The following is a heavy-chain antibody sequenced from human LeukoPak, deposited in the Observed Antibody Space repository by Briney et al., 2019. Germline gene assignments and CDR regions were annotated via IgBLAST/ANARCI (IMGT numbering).Heavy chain of an antibody. V-gene: IGHV4-59*08. CDR2: KYYSGST. D-gene: IGHD3-22*01. J-gene: IGHJ4*02. Sequence: PSETLSLTCTVSGGSISSYYWSWIRQPPGKGLERIGYKYYSGSTNYNLSLKTLVTISVDTSKNQFSLKLSSVTSADTAVYYCAQSYYDSSGYHFDYWGQGTLVTVSS. CDR1: GGSISSYY. CDR3: AQSYYDSSGYHFDY.